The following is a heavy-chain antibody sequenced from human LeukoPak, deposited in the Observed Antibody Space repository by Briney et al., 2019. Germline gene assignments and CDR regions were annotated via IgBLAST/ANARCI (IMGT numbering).Heavy chain of an antibody. Sequence: GGSLRLSCAASGFTFSSYSMNWVRQAPGKGLEWVSSISSSSSYIYYADSVKGRFTISRDNAKNSLYLQMNSLRAEDTAVYYCAKQGITIFGVADSYYYYYMDVRGKGTTVTVSS. CDR3: AKQGITIFGVADSYYYYYMDV. CDR2: ISSSSSYI. D-gene: IGHD3-3*01. CDR1: GFTFSSYS. V-gene: IGHV3-21*01. J-gene: IGHJ6*03.